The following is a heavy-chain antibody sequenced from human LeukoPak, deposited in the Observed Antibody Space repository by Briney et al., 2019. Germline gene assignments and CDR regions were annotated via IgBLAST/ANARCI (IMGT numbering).Heavy chain of an antibody. D-gene: IGHD2-2*01. CDR3: ARAPCSSTSCYDVWFDP. V-gene: IGHV4-31*03. J-gene: IGHJ5*02. Sequence: SQTLSLTCTVSGGSISSGGYYWSWIRQRPGKGLEWIGYICYSGSTYYNPSLKSRVTISVDTSKNQFSLKLSSVTAADTAVYYCARAPCSSTSCYDVWFDPWGQGTMVTVSS. CDR1: GGSISSGGYY. CDR2: ICYSGST.